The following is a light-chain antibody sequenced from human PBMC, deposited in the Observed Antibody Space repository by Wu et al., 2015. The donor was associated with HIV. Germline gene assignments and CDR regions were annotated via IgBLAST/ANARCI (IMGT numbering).Light chain of an antibody. V-gene: IGKV3-20*01. CDR1: QSVSSN. CDR2: GAS. Sequence: EIVLTQSPATLSLSPGERATLSCRASQSVSSNLAWYQQKPGQAPRLLIYGASNRATGVPDRFSGSGSGTDFTLTISRLEPEDFAVYYCQHYERSTRYSFGQGTKLEIK. J-gene: IGKJ2*03. CDR3: QHYERSTRYS.